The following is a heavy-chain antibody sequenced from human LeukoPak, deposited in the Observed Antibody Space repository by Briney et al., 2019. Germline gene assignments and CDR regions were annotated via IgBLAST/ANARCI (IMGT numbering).Heavy chain of an antibody. CDR3: ARDRRYCSGGSCYSSLDY. J-gene: IGHJ4*02. V-gene: IGHV1-18*01. CDR2: ISAYNGNT. D-gene: IGHD2-15*01. Sequence: GASVKVSCKASGYTFTSYGISWVRQAPGQGLEWMGWISAYNGNTNYAQKLQGRVTMTTDTSTSTAYMELRSLRSDDTAVYYCARDRRYCSGGSCYSSLDYWGQGTLVTVSS. CDR1: GYTFTSYG.